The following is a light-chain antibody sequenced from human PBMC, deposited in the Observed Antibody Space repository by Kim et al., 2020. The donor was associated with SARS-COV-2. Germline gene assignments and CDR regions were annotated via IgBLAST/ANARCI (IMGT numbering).Light chain of an antibody. CDR2: KAS. Sequence: GDRVTFTCRASQSISTWLAWYQQKPGKAPKLLMYKASTLESGVPSRFSGSGSETEFTLAISSLQPDDVATYYCQQYNTYSPLTFGGGTKVDIK. CDR3: QQYNTYSPLT. CDR1: QSISTW. J-gene: IGKJ4*01. V-gene: IGKV1-5*03.